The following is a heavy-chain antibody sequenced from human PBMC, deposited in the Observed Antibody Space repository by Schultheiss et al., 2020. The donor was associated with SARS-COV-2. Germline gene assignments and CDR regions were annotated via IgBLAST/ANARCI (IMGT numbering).Heavy chain of an antibody. J-gene: IGHJ4*02. D-gene: IGHD2-15*01. V-gene: IGHV4-59*01. Sequence: SQTLSLTCTVSGGSISSYYWSWIRQPPGKGLEWIGYIYYSGSTNYNPSLKSRVTISVDTSKNQFSLKLSSVTAADTAVYYCASYIVVVVAATFDYWGQGTQVTVSS. CDR3: ASYIVVVVAATFDY. CDR1: GGSISSYY. CDR2: IYYSGST.